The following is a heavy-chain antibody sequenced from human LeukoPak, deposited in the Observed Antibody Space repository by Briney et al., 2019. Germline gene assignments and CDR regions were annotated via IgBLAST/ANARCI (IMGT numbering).Heavy chain of an antibody. J-gene: IGHJ3*02. D-gene: IGHD2-21*02. V-gene: IGHV3-21*01. Sequence: GGSLRLSCAASGFTFSSYSMSWVRQAPGKGLEWVSSISSSSSYIYYADSVKGRFTISRDNAKNSLYLQMNSLRAEDTAVYYCARSCGGDCYGGDAFDIWGQGTMVTVSS. CDR2: ISSSSSYI. CDR1: GFTFSSYS. CDR3: ARSCGGDCYGGDAFDI.